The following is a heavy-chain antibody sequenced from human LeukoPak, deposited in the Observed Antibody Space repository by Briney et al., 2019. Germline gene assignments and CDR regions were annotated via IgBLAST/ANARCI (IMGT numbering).Heavy chain of an antibody. CDR2: IRYDGSNK. V-gene: IGHV3-30*02. D-gene: IGHD1-26*01. J-gene: IGHJ3*01. CDR3: AKESGDHFEAFDV. Sequence: GGSLRLSCAASGFTFSSYGMHWVRQAPGKGLEWVAFIRYDGSNKYYADSVKGRFTISRDNSKNTLYLQMNSLRAEDTAVYYCAKESGDHFEAFDVWGQGTMVTVSS. CDR1: GFTFSSYG.